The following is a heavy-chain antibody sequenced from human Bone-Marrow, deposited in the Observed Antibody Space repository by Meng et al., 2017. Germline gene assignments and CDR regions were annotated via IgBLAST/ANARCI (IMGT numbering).Heavy chain of an antibody. V-gene: IGHV3-11*04. CDR1: GFTFSDYY. CDR3: ARDLGTNSPYTITLYCYNGMDV. D-gene: IGHD3-16*01. J-gene: IGHJ6*02. CDR2: ISSNGSTT. Sequence: GESLKLSCAASGFTFSDYYMGWIRQAPGKGLEWVSYISSNGSTTYYADSVKGRFTISRDNAKNSLYLQMNSLRAEDTAVYYCARDLGTNSPYTITLYCYNGMDVWGQGTTVTVSS.